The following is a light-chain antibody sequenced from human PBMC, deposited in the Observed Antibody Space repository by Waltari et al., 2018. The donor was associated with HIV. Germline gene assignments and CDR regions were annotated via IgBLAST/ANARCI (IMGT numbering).Light chain of an antibody. CDR2: DVS. Sequence: QSALTQPASVSGSPGQSITIPCPGTSSDVGGYNYVTWYQQHPSKAPKLMIYDVSNRPSGFSNRFSGSKSGNTASLTISGLQAEDEADYYCSSYTSSSTLVFGGGTKLTVL. CDR3: SSYTSSSTLV. J-gene: IGLJ2*01. V-gene: IGLV2-14*01. CDR1: SSDVGGYNY.